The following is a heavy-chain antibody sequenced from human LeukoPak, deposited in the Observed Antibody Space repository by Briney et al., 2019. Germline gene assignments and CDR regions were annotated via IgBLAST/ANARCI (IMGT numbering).Heavy chain of an antibody. CDR3: ARVDSSGYYARFDY. CDR2: IYYSGST. Sequence: SETLSLTCTVSGGSISSYYWSWIRQPPGKGLEWIGYIYYSGSTNYNPSLKSRVTISVDTSKNQFSLKLSSVTAADTAVYYCARVDSSGYYARFDYWGQGTLVTVSS. J-gene: IGHJ4*02. V-gene: IGHV4-59*01. D-gene: IGHD3-22*01. CDR1: GGSISSYY.